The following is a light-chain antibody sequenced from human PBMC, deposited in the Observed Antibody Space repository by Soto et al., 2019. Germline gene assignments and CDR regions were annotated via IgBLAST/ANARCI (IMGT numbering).Light chain of an antibody. Sequence: DIQMTQSPTSLSASVGDRVTITCRASQSISSKLNWYQQKPGKVPNLLIYAASSLQSGVPSRFSGSGSGTDFTLTISSLQPEDFATYYCQQSYRSPPTFGQGTKVDIK. CDR3: QQSYRSPPT. CDR1: QSISSK. CDR2: AAS. J-gene: IGKJ1*01. V-gene: IGKV1-39*01.